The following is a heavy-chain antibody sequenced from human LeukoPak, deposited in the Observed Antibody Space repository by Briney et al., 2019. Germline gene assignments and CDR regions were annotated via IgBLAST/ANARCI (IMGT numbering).Heavy chain of an antibody. D-gene: IGHD1-26*01. CDR3: ARVSLSIVGATDYYYYMDV. CDR2: INHSGST. CDR1: GGSFSGYY. V-gene: IGHV4-34*01. J-gene: IGHJ6*03. Sequence: SETLSLTCAVYGGSFSGYYWSWIRQPPGKGLEWIGEINHSGSTNYNPSLKSRVIISVDTSKNQFSLKLSSVTAADTAVYYCARVSLSIVGATDYYYYMDVWGKGTTVTVSS.